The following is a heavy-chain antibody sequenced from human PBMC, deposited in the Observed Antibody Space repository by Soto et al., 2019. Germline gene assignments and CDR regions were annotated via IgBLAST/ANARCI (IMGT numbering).Heavy chain of an antibody. CDR2: IDPSDSYT. D-gene: IGHD2-2*01. V-gene: IGHV5-10-1*01. CDR3: ASNRYCSSTSCYYYGMDV. J-gene: IGHJ6*02. CDR1: GYSFTSYW. Sequence: PGESLKISCKGSGYSFTSYWISWVRQMPGKGLEWMGRIDPSDSYTNYSPSFQGHVTISADKSISTAYLQWSSLKASDTAMYYCASNRYCSSTSCYYYGMDVWGQGTTVTVSS.